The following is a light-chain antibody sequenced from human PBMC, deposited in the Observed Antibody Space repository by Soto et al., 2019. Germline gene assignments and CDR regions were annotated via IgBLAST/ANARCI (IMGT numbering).Light chain of an antibody. CDR1: SSDVGGYNY. CDR2: AVT. Sequence: QSALTQPASVSGSPGQSITISCTGTSSDVGGYNYVSWYQQHPGKAPKLMIYAVTDRPSGVSSRFSGSKSGNTASLTISGLQAEDEADYYCSSYTGSSTLFGTGTQLTVL. J-gene: IGLJ1*01. V-gene: IGLV2-14*01. CDR3: SSYTGSSTL.